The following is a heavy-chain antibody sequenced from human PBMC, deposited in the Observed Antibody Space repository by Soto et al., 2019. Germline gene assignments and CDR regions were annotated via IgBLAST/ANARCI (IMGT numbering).Heavy chain of an antibody. CDR1: GGSISSYY. J-gene: IGHJ4*02. Sequence: SETLSLTCTVSGGSISSYYWSWIRQPPGKGLEWIGYIYYSGSTNYNPSLKSRVTISVDTSKNQFSLKLSSVTAADTAVYYCARDSDSSSYDYWGQGTWSPSPQ. V-gene: IGHV4-59*01. CDR3: ARDSDSSSYDY. CDR2: IYYSGST. D-gene: IGHD6-6*01.